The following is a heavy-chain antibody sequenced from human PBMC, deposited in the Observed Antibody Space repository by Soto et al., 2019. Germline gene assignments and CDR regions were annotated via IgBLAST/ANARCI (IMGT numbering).Heavy chain of an antibody. D-gene: IGHD4-17*01. CDR3: ATGKQFDYGDYFFDY. J-gene: IGHJ4*02. CDR2: IYYSGST. V-gene: IGHV4-59*01. Sequence: SETLSLTCTVSGGSISSYYWSWIRQPPGKGLEWIGYIYYSGSTNYNPSLKSRVTISVDTSKNQFSLKLSSVTAADTVVYYCATGKQFDYGDYFFDYWGQGTLVTVSS. CDR1: GGSISSYY.